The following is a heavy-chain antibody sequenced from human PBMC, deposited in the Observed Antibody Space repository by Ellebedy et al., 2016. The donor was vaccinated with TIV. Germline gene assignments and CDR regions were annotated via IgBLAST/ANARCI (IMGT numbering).Heavy chain of an antibody. CDR3: AREVRGVIITWGPFDY. Sequence: GESLKISXAASGFTFSTYTMHWVRQASGKGLEWVAVISYDGSNKYYADSVKGRFTISRDNSKNTLYLQMNSLRAEDTAVYYCAREVRGVIITWGPFDYWGQGTLVTVSS. CDR2: ISYDGSNK. J-gene: IGHJ4*02. CDR1: GFTFSTYT. V-gene: IGHV3-30-3*01. D-gene: IGHD3-10*01.